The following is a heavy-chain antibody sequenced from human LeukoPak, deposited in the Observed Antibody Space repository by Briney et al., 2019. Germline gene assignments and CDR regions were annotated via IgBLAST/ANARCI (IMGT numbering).Heavy chain of an antibody. CDR3: ARANCGGGTCYSDY. Sequence: PSETLSLTCTVSGGSISSGGYYWSWIRQHPGKGLEWIGYIYYSGSTYHNPSLKSRVIISVDTSRNQFSLKLSSVTAADTAVYYCARANCGGGTCYSDYWGQGTLVTVSS. CDR2: IYYSGST. D-gene: IGHD2-15*01. V-gene: IGHV4-31*03. CDR1: GGSISSGGYY. J-gene: IGHJ4*02.